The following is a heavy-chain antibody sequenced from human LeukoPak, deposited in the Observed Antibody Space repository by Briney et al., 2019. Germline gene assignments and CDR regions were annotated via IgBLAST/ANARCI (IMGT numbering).Heavy chain of an antibody. Sequence: SETLSRTCAVYGGSFSGYYWSWIRQPPGKGLEWIGEINHSGSTNYNPSLKSRVTISVDTSKNQFSLKLSSVTAADTAVYYCASVGYYYYYGMDVWGQGTTVTVSS. J-gene: IGHJ6*02. V-gene: IGHV4-34*01. CDR3: ASVGYYYYYGMDV. CDR2: INHSGST. CDR1: GGSFSGYY.